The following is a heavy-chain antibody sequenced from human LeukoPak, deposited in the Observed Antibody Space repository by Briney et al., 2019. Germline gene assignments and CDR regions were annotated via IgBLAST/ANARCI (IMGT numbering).Heavy chain of an antibody. CDR3: ATAGGSSGSYPLIY. J-gene: IGHJ4*02. Sequence: GGSLRPSCAASGFTFSNYAMNWVRQAPGKGLERASVITGSGGTTFYADSVKGRFTISRDNSKNTVFLQMNSLRAEDTAVYYCATAGGSSGSYPLIYWGQGILVTVSS. D-gene: IGHD6-19*01. CDR1: GFTFSNYA. V-gene: IGHV3-23*01. CDR2: ITGSGGTT.